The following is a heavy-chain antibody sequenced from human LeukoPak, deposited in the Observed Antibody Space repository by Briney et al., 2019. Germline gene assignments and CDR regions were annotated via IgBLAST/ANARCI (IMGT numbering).Heavy chain of an antibody. CDR3: ARESLGTTDS. D-gene: IGHD1-14*01. Sequence: ASVKVSCKASGYTFSSYDINWVRQAAGQGLEWVGWMNPNSGSTAYAQKFQGRVTITRNTSIHTVYLELSSLKSDDTAVYYCARESLGTTDSWGQGTLVTVSS. CDR2: MNPNSGST. V-gene: IGHV1-8*03. J-gene: IGHJ4*02. CDR1: GYTFSSYD.